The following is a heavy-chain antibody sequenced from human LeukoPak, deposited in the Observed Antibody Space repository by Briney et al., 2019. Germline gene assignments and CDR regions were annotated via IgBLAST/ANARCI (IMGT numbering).Heavy chain of an antibody. CDR2: INPSDSDT. CDR1: GYSFTNYW. J-gene: IGHJ4*02. D-gene: IGHD2-2*01. Sequence: PGESLKISCKGSGYSFTNYWIGWVRQMPGKGLEWMGIINPSDSDTRYSPSFQGQVTISADKSISTAYLQWSSLKASDTAMYYCARRQGCSSTSCPPDYWGQGTLVTVSP. CDR3: ARRQGCSSTSCPPDY. V-gene: IGHV5-51*01.